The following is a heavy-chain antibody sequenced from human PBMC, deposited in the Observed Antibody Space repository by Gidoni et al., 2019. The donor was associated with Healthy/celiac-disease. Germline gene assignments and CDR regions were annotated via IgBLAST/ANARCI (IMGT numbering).Heavy chain of an antibody. CDR1: GFTFSGSA. J-gene: IGHJ4*02. Sequence: EVQLVESGGGLVQPGGSLKLSCAASGFTFSGSAMHWVRQASGKGLEWVGRIRSKANSYATAYAASVKGRFTISRDDSKNTAYLQMNSLKTEDTAVYYCTGLSSIAALDWGQGTLVTVSS. D-gene: IGHD6-13*01. V-gene: IGHV3-73*01. CDR3: TGLSSIAALD. CDR2: IRSKANSYAT.